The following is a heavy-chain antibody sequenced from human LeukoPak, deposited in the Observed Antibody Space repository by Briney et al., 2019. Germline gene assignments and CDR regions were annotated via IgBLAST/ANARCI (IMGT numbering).Heavy chain of an antibody. J-gene: IGHJ2*01. V-gene: IGHV4-39*07. Sequence: SETLSLTCTVSGGSISSSSYYWGWIRQPPGKGLEWIGSIYYSGSTYYNPSLKSRVTISVDTSKNQFSLKLSSVTAADTAVYYCARDSPYDYVWGSYRHYWYFDLWGRGTLVTVSS. D-gene: IGHD3-16*02. CDR1: GGSISSSSYY. CDR3: ARDSPYDYVWGSYRHYWYFDL. CDR2: IYYSGST.